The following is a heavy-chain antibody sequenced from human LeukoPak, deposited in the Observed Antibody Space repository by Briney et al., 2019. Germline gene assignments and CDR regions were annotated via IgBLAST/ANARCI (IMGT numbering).Heavy chain of an antibody. J-gene: IGHJ4*02. V-gene: IGHV3-74*01. Sequence: GGSLRRSCATSGFTFSSYWMHWVRQAPGKGLVWVSRINSDGSSTDYADSVKGRFTISRDNAKNTLYLQMNSLRAEDTAIYYCGRVVTTSEDWGQGILVTVST. D-gene: IGHD1-14*01. CDR1: GFTFSSYW. CDR3: GRVVTTSED. CDR2: INSDGSST.